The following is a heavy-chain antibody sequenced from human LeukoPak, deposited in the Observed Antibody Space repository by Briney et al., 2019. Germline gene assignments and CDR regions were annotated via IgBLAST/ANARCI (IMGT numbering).Heavy chain of an antibody. D-gene: IGHD2-2*01. CDR3: AREFLVVPAAMPAQSYYYYGMDV. Sequence: PSETLSLTCAVYGGSLSGYYWSWIRQPPGKRLEWIGEINHSGSTNYNPSLTSRVTISVDTSKNQFSLKLSSVTAADTAVYYCAREFLVVPAAMPAQSYYYYGMDVWGKGTTVTVSS. CDR2: INHSGST. J-gene: IGHJ6*04. CDR1: GGSLSGYY. V-gene: IGHV4-34*01.